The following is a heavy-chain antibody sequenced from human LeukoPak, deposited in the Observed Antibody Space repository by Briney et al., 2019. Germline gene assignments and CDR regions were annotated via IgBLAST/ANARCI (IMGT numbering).Heavy chain of an antibody. CDR1: GGTFSSYA. D-gene: IGHD2-2*01. Sequence: GASVKVSCKASGGTFSSYAISWVRQAPGQGLEWMGRIIPILGIANYAQKFQGRVTITADKSTSTAYMELSSLRSEDTAVYYCARNDIVVVPAAQGNWFDPWGQGTLVTVSS. V-gene: IGHV1-69*04. CDR3: ARNDIVVVPAAQGNWFDP. J-gene: IGHJ5*02. CDR2: IIPILGIA.